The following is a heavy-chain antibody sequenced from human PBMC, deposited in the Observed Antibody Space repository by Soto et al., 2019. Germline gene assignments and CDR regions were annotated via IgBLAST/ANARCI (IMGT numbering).Heavy chain of an antibody. J-gene: IGHJ4*02. Sequence: QVQLVESGGGVVQPGRSLRLSCAASGFTYSSYAMHWVRQAPGKGLEWVAVISYDGSNKYYADSVKGRFTISRDNSKNSLYLQMKRLRAEDTAVYCCARDSSSWYMDCWGQGTLVTVSS. CDR1: GFTYSSYA. CDR2: ISYDGSNK. CDR3: ARDSSSWYMDC. V-gene: IGHV3-30-3*01. D-gene: IGHD6-13*01.